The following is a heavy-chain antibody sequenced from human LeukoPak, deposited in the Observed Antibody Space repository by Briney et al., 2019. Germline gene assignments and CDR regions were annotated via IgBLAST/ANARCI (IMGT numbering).Heavy chain of an antibody. CDR2: TYPGGSDT. J-gene: IGHJ3*02. Sequence: GESLKISCKGSGYSFTNYWIGWVRQMPGKGLEWMGITYPGGSDTRYSPSFQGQVTISADKSISTAYLQWSSLKASDTAMYYCARRRGNYDSSKAFDIWGQGTMVTVSS. V-gene: IGHV5-51*01. CDR1: GYSFTNYW. D-gene: IGHD3-22*01. CDR3: ARRRGNYDSSKAFDI.